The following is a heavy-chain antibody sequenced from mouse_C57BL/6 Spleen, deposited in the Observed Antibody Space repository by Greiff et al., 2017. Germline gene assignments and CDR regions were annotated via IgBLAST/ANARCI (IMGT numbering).Heavy chain of an antibody. CDR3: VRGGFYYGSSYGYFDV. V-gene: IGHV10-3*01. CDR1: GFTFNTYA. D-gene: IGHD1-1*01. J-gene: IGHJ1*03. Sequence: DVMLVESGGGLVQPKGSLKLSCAASGFTFNTYAMHWVRQAPGKGLEWVARIRSKSSNYATYYADSVKDRFTISRDDSQSMLYLQMNNLKTEDTAMYYCVRGGFYYGSSYGYFDVWGTGTTVTVSS. CDR2: IRSKSSNYAT.